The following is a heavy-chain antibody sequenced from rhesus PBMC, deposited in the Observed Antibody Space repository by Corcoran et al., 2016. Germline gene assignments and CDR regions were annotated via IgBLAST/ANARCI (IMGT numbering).Heavy chain of an antibody. D-gene: IGHD3-28*01. CDR3: ARYVSGYYVDY. J-gene: IGHJ4*01. CDR1: GFTFSDYY. Sequence: EVQLVESGGGLVQPGGPLRLSCAASGFTFSDYYMSWVRQASGKGPEWVGFIRKKANGGTAGYAASVKGRFNISRDDSKSIASLQMNSLTTEDTAVYYCARYVSGYYVDYWGQGVLVTVSS. CDR2: IRKKANGGTA. V-gene: IGHV3S22*01.